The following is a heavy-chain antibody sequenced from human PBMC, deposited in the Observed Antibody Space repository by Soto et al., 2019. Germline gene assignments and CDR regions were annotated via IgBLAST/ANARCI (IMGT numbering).Heavy chain of an antibody. V-gene: IGHV3-23*01. Sequence: EVQLLESGGGLVQPGGSLRLSCAASGITFSSYAMSWVRQAPGKGLEWVSAISGSGTRRYYADSVRGRFTISRDNSKITLYLQMNRLGAEDTAVYYCARTSVTMVRGVADYWGQGTLVTVSS. CDR2: ISGSGTRR. CDR3: ARTSVTMVRGVADY. D-gene: IGHD3-10*01. J-gene: IGHJ4*02. CDR1: GITFSSYA.